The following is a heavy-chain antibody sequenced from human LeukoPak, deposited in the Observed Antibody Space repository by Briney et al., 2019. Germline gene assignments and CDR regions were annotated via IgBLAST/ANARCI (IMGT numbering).Heavy chain of an antibody. Sequence: GSSVTVSCTASGGTFSSYAISWVRQAPGQGPEWMGRIIPILGIANYAQKFQGRVTITADKSTSTAYMELSSLRSEDTAVYYCAREMVGVAFGDYWGQGTLVTVSS. CDR3: AREMVGVAFGDY. J-gene: IGHJ4*02. CDR2: IIPILGIA. CDR1: GGTFSSYA. D-gene: IGHD2-15*01. V-gene: IGHV1-69*04.